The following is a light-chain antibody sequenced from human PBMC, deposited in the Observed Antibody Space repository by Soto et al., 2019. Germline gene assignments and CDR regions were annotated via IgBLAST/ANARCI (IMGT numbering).Light chain of an antibody. CDR2: GAS. J-gene: IGKJ1*01. CDR1: QTINNN. Sequence: VMTHAPATLSVSPWEIATLSCWASQTINNNVAWYQLKDGQVPRLVIYGASTRATGIPARFSGNGSETEFTLTISGLQSDDFALYYCQQYNKWTPWTFGQGTKWIS. V-gene: IGKV3-15*01. CDR3: QQYNKWTPWT.